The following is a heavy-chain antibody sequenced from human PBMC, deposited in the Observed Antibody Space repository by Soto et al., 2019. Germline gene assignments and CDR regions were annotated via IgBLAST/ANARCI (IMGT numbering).Heavy chain of an antibody. CDR2: SYYSGRT. CDR1: GDSISNYY. D-gene: IGHD1-7*01. Sequence: PSETLSLTCTVSGDSISNYYWSWIRQSPGKGLEWIGCSYYSGRTNYNPSLKSRVTMSIDASKTRFSLRLRSVTAADTAVYYCARRQNWNYLFDNWGQGTLVTVSS. CDR3: ARRQNWNYLFDN. V-gene: IGHV4-59*01. J-gene: IGHJ4*02.